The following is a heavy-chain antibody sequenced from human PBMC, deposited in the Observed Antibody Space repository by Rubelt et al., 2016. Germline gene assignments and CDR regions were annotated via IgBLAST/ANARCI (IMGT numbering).Heavy chain of an antibody. D-gene: IGHD1-14*01. J-gene: IGHJ5*02. CDR3: AHRRIRNNWFDP. V-gene: IGHV2-5*01. Sequence: SPSLKSRLTITKDTSKNQVVLTMTNMDPVDTATYYCAHRRIRNNWFDPWGQGTLVTVSS.